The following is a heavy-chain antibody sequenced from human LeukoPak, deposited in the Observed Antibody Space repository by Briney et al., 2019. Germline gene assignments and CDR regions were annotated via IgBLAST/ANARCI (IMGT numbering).Heavy chain of an antibody. CDR1: GFTFSRNW. Sequence: GGSLRLSCAASGFTFSRNWMNWVCQAPGKGLEWVANIKQDGSEKYYVDSVKGRFTISRDNAKNSLYLQMNSLRAEDTAVYYCARDLLAVAATGIGFDDWGQGTLVTVSS. J-gene: IGHJ4*02. D-gene: IGHD6-19*01. CDR3: ARDLLAVAATGIGFDD. V-gene: IGHV3-7*01. CDR2: IKQDGSEK.